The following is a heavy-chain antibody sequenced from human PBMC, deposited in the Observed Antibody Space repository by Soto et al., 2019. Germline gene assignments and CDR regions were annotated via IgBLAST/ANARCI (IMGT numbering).Heavy chain of an antibody. CDR2: IYYSGST. V-gene: IGHV4-31*03. J-gene: IGHJ5*02. D-gene: IGHD3-10*01. Sequence: KTSETLSLTCTVSGGSISSGGYYWSWIRQHPGKGLEWIGYIYYSGSTYYNPSLKSRVTISVDTSKNQFSLKLSSVTAADTAVYYCARDPIYGSGSRNWFDPWGQGTLVTVSS. CDR3: ARDPIYGSGSRNWFDP. CDR1: GGSISSGGYY.